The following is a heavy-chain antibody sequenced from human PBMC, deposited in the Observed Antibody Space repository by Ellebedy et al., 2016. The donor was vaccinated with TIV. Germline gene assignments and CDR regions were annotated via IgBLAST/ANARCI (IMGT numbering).Heavy chain of an antibody. D-gene: IGHD5-12*01. CDR1: GYSFTSYW. V-gene: IGHV5-51*01. Sequence: GESLKISXKGSGYSFTSYWIGWVRQMPGKGLEWMGIIYPGDSDTRYSPSFQGQVTISADKSISTAYLQWSSLKASDTAMYYCARHVWGGYDRHPFDYWGQGTLVTVSS. CDR3: ARHVWGGYDRHPFDY. J-gene: IGHJ4*02. CDR2: IYPGDSDT.